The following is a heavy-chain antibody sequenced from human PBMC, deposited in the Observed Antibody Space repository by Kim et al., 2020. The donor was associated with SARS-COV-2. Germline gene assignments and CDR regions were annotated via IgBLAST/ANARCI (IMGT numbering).Heavy chain of an antibody. J-gene: IGHJ3*01. CDR1: GGSISSGDYY. Sequence: SETLSLTCTVSGGSISSGDYYWSWIRQPPGKGLEWIGYIYYSGSTYYNPSLKSRVTISVDTSKNQFSLKLSSVTAADTAVYYCGRKYYDWDAFDLWGQGTVVTVSS. CDR2: IYYSGST. CDR3: GRKYYDWDAFDL. D-gene: IGHD3-22*01. V-gene: IGHV4-30-4*01.